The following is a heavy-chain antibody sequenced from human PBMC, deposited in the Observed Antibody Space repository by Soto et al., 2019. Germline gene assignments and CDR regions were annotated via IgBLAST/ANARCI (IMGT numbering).Heavy chain of an antibody. V-gene: IGHV4-4*07. D-gene: IGHD1-1*01. CDR1: GASISGFY. J-gene: IGHJ5*02. CDR3: VRDGTKTLRDWFDP. CDR2: IYATGTT. Sequence: SETLSLTCTVSGASISGFYWSWIRKSAGKGLEWIGRIYATGTTDYNPSLKSRVMMSVDTSKKQFSLKLRSVTAAGTAVYYCVRDGTKTLRDWFDPWGQGISVTVSS.